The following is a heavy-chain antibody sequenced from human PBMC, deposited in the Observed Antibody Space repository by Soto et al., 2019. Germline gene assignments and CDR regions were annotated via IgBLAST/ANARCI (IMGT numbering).Heavy chain of an antibody. J-gene: IGHJ4*02. Sequence: GGSLSLSCAASAFTFSSYWMSWVRQAPGKGLEWVANIKQDGSEKYYVDSVKGRFTISRDNSRDTLFLQMNSLRAEDTAVYYCAKASGSSSLLGFEHWGQGTLVTVSS. CDR3: AKASGSSSLLGFEH. CDR2: IKQDGSEK. CDR1: AFTFSSYW. D-gene: IGHD6-6*01. V-gene: IGHV3-7*03.